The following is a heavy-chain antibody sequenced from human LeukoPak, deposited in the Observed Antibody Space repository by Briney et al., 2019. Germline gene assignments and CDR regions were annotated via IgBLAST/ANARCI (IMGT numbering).Heavy chain of an antibody. D-gene: IGHD4-17*01. J-gene: IGHJ4*02. CDR3: AKDQNTVATAPFDY. CDR2: INSAGST. CDR1: GFTFSSYA. Sequence: GGSLRLSCAASGFTFSSYAMSWVRQAPGKGLEWVSAINSAGSTYYGDSVRGRFTISRDNSKDVLHLQMNSLRAEDTALYYCAKDQNTVATAPFDYWGLGTLVTVSS. V-gene: IGHV3-23*01.